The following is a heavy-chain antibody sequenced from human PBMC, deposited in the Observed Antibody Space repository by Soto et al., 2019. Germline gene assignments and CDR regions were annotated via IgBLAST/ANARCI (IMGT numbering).Heavy chain of an antibody. Sequence: ASETLSLTCAVSGGSISSSNWWSWVRQPPGKGLEWIGEIYHSGSTNYNPSLKSRVTISVDKSKNQFSLKLSSVTAADTAVYYCARDRKKVDIVATIKAYYGMDVWGQGTTVTVSS. J-gene: IGHJ6*02. V-gene: IGHV4-4*02. CDR2: IYHSGST. D-gene: IGHD5-12*01. CDR1: GGSISSSNW. CDR3: ARDRKKVDIVATIKAYYGMDV.